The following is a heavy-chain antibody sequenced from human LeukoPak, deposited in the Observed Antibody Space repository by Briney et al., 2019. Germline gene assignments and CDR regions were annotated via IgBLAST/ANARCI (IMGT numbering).Heavy chain of an antibody. CDR3: AKDISQGYTFGSIEEDY. V-gene: IGHV3-30*18. D-gene: IGHD5-18*01. CDR2: ISYDGSNK. CDR1: GFTLSNYA. Sequence: GGSLRLSCAASGFTLSNYAMNWVRQAPGKGLEWVAVISYDGSNKYYADSVKGRFTISRDNSKNTLYLQMNSLGADDTAVYFCAKDISQGYTFGSIEEDYWGQGTLVTVSS. J-gene: IGHJ4*02.